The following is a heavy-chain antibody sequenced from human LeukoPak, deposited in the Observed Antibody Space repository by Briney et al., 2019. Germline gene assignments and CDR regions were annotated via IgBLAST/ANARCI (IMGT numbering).Heavy chain of an antibody. Sequence: SGTLSLTCAVYGGSFSGYYWSWIRQPPGKGLEWIGEINHSGSTNYNPSLKSRVTLSVDTSKNQFSLKLSSVTAADTAVYYCARVRALGYCSGGSCAAYYYYYYGMDVWGQGTTVTVSS. V-gene: IGHV4-34*01. J-gene: IGHJ6*02. CDR1: GGSFSGYY. D-gene: IGHD2-15*01. CDR2: INHSGST. CDR3: ARVRALGYCSGGSCAAYYYYYYGMDV.